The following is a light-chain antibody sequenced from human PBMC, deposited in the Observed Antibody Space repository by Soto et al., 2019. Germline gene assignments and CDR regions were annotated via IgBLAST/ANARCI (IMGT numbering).Light chain of an antibody. Sequence: DIQTTQSPSSLSASVGDRVTITCRARQTINTYLNWYQQTPGTAPKLLIYDASSLQSGVPSRFRGSGSGTDFTLTITSLQPEDFATYYCQQSYTTPLTFGGGTKVEVK. V-gene: IGKV1-39*01. J-gene: IGKJ4*01. CDR2: DAS. CDR3: QQSYTTPLT. CDR1: QTINTY.